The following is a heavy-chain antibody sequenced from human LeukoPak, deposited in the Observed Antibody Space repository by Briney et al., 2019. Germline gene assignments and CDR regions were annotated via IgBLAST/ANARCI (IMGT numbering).Heavy chain of an antibody. CDR3: AKDRDTFNSYYYGMDV. D-gene: IGHD3-16*01. CDR2: ISWDGGST. J-gene: IGHJ6*04. CDR1: GFTFDDYA. V-gene: IGHV3-43D*04. Sequence: PGGSLRLSCAASGFTFDDYAMRWVRQAPGKGLEWVSLISWDGGSTYYADSVKGRFTISRDNSKNSLYLQMNSLRAEDTALYYCAKDRDTFNSYYYGMDVWGKGTTVTVSS.